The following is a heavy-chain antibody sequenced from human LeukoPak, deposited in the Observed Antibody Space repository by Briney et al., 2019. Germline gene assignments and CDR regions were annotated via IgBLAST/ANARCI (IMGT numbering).Heavy chain of an antibody. D-gene: IGHD6-6*01. Sequence: GGSLRLSCAASGFTFDDYGMSWVRQAPGKGLEWVSGINWNGGSTGYADSVKGRFTISRDNAKNSLYLQMNSLRAEDTAVYYCARDRSSSSSDAFDIWGQGTMVTVSS. CDR1: GFTFDDYG. CDR2: INWNGGST. J-gene: IGHJ3*02. CDR3: ARDRSSSSSDAFDI. V-gene: IGHV3-20*04.